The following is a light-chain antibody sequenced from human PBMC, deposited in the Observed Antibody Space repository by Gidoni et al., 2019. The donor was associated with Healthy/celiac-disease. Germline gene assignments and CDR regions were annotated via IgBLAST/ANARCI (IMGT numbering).Light chain of an antibody. V-gene: IGKV3-11*01. Sequence: EIVLTQSPAPLSLSQGERATLSCRASQSVSSYLAWYQQKPGQAPRLLIYDASNRATGTPARFSGSGSGTDFTLTISSLEPEDFAVYYCQQRSNWLTFGGGTKVEIK. CDR3: QQRSNWLT. CDR2: DAS. J-gene: IGKJ4*01. CDR1: QSVSSY.